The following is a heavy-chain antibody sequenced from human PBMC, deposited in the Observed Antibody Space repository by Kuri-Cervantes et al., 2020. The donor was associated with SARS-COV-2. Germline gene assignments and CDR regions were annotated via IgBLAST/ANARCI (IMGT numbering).Heavy chain of an antibody. CDR1: GFTISSYW. CDR3: ANPQRVMN. CDR2: IRYDGSNK. V-gene: IGHV3-30*02. D-gene: IGHD2-21*01. Sequence: AGSLRLSCTAFGFTISSYWMHWVRQVPGKGLEWVAFIRYDGSNKYYADSVKGRFTISRDNSKNTLYLQMNSLRAEDTAVYYCANPQRVMNWGQGTLVTVSS. J-gene: IGHJ4*02.